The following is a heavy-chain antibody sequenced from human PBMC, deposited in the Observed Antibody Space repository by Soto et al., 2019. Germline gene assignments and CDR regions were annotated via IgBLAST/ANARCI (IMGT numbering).Heavy chain of an antibody. J-gene: IGHJ4*02. CDR1: GGSFSGYY. CDR2: INHSGST. CDR3: ARGRRKVTTINYKFDY. Sequence: PSGTLSLTCAVYGGSFSGYYWSWIRQHPGKGLEWIGEINHSGSTNYNPSLKSRVTISVDTSKNQFSLKLSSVTAADTAVYYCARGRRKVTTINYKFDYWGQGTLVTVSS. V-gene: IGHV4-34*01. D-gene: IGHD3-10*01.